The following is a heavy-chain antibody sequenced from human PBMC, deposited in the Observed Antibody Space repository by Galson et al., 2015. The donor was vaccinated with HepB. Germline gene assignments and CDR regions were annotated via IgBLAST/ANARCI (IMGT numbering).Heavy chain of an antibody. CDR3: ARTNPTKRTGFDY. CDR2: IYYSGST. Sequence: QVLLQESGPGLVKPSETLSLTCPVSGGSISSYYWSWIRQPPGKGLEWIGYIYYSGSTNYNPSLKSRVTISVDTSKNQFSLKLSSVTAADTAVYYCARTNPTKRTGFDYWGQGTLVTVPS. CDR1: GGSISSYY. V-gene: IGHV4-59*01. J-gene: IGHJ4*02. D-gene: IGHD7-27*01.